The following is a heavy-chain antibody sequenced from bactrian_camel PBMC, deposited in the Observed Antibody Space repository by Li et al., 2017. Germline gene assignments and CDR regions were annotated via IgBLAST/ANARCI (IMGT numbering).Heavy chain of an antibody. CDR1: GSIQRTNC. CDR3: VLKNVAWDRCWGALRDGDFEY. V-gene: IGHV3S54*01. Sequence: HVQLVESGGGSVQAGGSLRLSCAASGSIQRTNCMGWFRQAPGKERDWVATDNGVGTTYYGDSVKGRFTISQDNAKKTSFLQMDMVKSDDAGMYYCVLKNVAWDRCWGALRDGDFEYWGQGTQVTVS. CDR2: TDNGVGTT. D-gene: IGHD1*01. J-gene: IGHJ4*01.